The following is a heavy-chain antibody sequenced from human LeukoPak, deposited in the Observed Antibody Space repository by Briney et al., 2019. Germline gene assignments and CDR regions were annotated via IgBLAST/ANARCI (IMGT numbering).Heavy chain of an antibody. CDR1: GYTFTNHD. CDR2: IGVYIGNT. CDR3: ARHGRAVMNVWFDP. Sequence: ASVKVACKASGYTFTNHDISWVRQAPGQGLEWMGWIGVYIGNTKYAQDFQGRVTITTDTSTNTANVELRSLRADDTAVYYCARHGRAVMNVWFDPWGQGTLVSVS. D-gene: IGHD1-26*01. V-gene: IGHV1-18*01. J-gene: IGHJ5*02.